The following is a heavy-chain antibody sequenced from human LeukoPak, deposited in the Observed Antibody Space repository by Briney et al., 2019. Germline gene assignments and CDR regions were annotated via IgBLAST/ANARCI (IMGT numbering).Heavy chain of an antibody. V-gene: IGHV3-21*01. D-gene: IGHD3-10*01. J-gene: IGHJ4*02. CDR3: ARDRSRVSDY. CDR1: GFTFSSYS. Sequence: TGGSLRLSCAASGFTFSSYSMNWVRQAPGKGLEWVSAISSDSNYIYYADSMKGRFTISRDNAKNSLYLQMNSLRVEDTAVYYCARDRSRVSDYWGQGTLVTVSS. CDR2: ISSDSNYI.